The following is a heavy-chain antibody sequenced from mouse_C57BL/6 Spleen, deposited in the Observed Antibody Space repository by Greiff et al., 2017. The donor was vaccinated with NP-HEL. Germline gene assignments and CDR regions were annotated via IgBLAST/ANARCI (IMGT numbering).Heavy chain of an antibody. CDR3: TTGYGNYLFAY. D-gene: IGHD2-1*01. CDR1: GFNIKDDY. Sequence: VQLQQSGAELVRPGASVKLSCTASGFNIKDDYMHWVKQRPEQGLEWIGWIDPENGDTEYASKFQGKATITADTSSNKAYLQLSSLTSEDTAVYYCTTGYGNYLFAYWGQGTLVTVSA. CDR2: IDPENGDT. J-gene: IGHJ3*01. V-gene: IGHV14-4*01.